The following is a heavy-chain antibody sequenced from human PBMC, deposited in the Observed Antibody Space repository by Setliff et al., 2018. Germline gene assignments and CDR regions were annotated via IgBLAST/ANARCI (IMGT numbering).Heavy chain of an antibody. Sequence: SLRLSCAASGFTFSSYWVDWVRQAPGKGPEWVASIKEDGSQKYYVDSVKGRFTISRDNAKNSLYLQMNSLRAEDTAVYYCARDRGWIPWIQHWGPGTLVTVSS. D-gene: IGHD5-18*01. J-gene: IGHJ1*01. CDR1: GFTFSSYW. CDR3: ARDRGWIPWIQH. V-gene: IGHV3-7*01. CDR2: IKEDGSQK.